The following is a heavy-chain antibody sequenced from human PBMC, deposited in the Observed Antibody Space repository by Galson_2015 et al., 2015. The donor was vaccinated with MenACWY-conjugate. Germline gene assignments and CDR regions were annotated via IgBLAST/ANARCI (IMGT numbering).Heavy chain of an antibody. D-gene: IGHD6-6*01. V-gene: IGHV3-7*03. J-gene: IGHJ5*01. CDR2: INQDGSEK. CDR1: GFTFSSYW. Sequence: SLRLSCAVSGFTFSSYWMTWVRQAPGRGLEWVANINQDGSEKKYVDSVKGRFTISRDNAHNSLYLQLNSLRAEDTAVYYCARDSSSSDFDYWGQGTLVIVSS. CDR3: ARDSSSSDFDY.